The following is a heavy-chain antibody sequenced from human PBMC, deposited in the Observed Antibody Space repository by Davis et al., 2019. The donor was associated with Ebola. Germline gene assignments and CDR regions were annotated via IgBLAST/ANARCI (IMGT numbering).Heavy chain of an antibody. V-gene: IGHV1-18*01. CDR1: RYTFTSYG. Sequence: ASVKVSCKASRYTFTSYGISCVRQPPGQGLEWMGSIIPYNGNTNYAQKLQGRVTMTRDTSTSTVYMELSSLRSEDTAVYYCARGVGYSYGYRLSNYYYYYGMDVWGQGTTVTVSS. CDR2: IIPYNGNT. D-gene: IGHD5-18*01. CDR3: ARGVGYSYGYRLSNYYYYYGMDV. J-gene: IGHJ6*02.